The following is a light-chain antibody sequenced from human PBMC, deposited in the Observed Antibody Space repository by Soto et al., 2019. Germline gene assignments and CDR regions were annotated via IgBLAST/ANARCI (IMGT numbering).Light chain of an antibody. CDR1: QSVSSSY. V-gene: IGKV3-20*01. CDR3: QQYGSSPPVT. CDR2: GAS. J-gene: IGKJ1*01. Sequence: EIGLTQSPGTLSLCTGERATLSCRASQSVSSSYLAWYQQKPGQAPRLLIYGASSRATGIPDRFSGSGSGTDFTLTISRLEPEDFAVYYCQQYGSSPPVTFGQGSNVDI.